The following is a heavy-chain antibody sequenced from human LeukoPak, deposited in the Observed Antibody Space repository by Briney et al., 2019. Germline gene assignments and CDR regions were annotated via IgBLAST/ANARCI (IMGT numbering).Heavy chain of an antibody. V-gene: IGHV4-4*07. D-gene: IGHD6-6*01. CDR1: GXSMSRYY. Sequence: SETLSLTCTVSGXSMSRYYGRWIRQPGEKALECIGHYYTSGSTNYNPSLKSRVTMSVDTSKNHFSLKLSSVTAADTAVYYCARGRVYSSSSWHYYYYGMDVWGQGTTVTVSS. CDR2: YYTSGST. J-gene: IGHJ6*02. CDR3: ARGRVYSSSSWHYYYYGMDV.